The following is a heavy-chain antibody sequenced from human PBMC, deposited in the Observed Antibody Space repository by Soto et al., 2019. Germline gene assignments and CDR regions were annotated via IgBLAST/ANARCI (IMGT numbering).Heavy chain of an antibody. D-gene: IGHD4-4*01. V-gene: IGHV3-48*02. CDR3: ARDNNMYSNYYGMDV. CDR1: GFTFSSYS. J-gene: IGHJ6*02. CDR2: ISSSSSTI. Sequence: GGSLRLSCAASGFTFSSYSMNWVRQAPGKGLEWVSYISSSSSTIYYADSVKGRFTISRDNAKNSLYLQMNSLRDEDTAVYYCARDNNMYSNYYGMDVWGQGTTVTVSS.